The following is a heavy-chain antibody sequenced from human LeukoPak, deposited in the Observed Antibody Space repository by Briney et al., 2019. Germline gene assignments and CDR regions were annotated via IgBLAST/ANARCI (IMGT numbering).Heavy chain of an antibody. D-gene: IGHD2-15*01. Sequence: SETLSLTCAVYGGSFSGYYWSWIRQPPGKGLEWIGEINHSGSTNYNPSLKSRVTISVDTSKNQFSLKLSSVTAADTAVYYCARAGACSGGSCYWGYYYGMDVWGQGTTVTVSS. V-gene: IGHV4-34*01. CDR3: ARAGACSGGSCYWGYYYGMDV. J-gene: IGHJ6*02. CDR1: GGSFSGYY. CDR2: INHSGST.